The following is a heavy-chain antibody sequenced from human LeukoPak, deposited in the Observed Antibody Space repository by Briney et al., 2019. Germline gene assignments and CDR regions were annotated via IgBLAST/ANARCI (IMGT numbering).Heavy chain of an antibody. CDR1: GGSFSGYY. V-gene: IGHV4-34*01. Sequence: SETLSLTCVVYGGSFSGYYWSWIHQPPGNELEWIGNIHHGRSTNYNPSLNSRATISEDTSNTDFSLQMSTVTAEDTAVYNCARGSRWELLRYYFDYWGQETLVTVSS. J-gene: IGHJ4*02. CDR3: ARGSRWELLRYYFDY. D-gene: IGHD1-26*01. CDR2: IHHGRST.